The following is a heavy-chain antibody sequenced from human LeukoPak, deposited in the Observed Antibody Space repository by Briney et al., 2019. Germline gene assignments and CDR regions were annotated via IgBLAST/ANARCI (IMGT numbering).Heavy chain of an antibody. V-gene: IGHV2-5*02. Sequence: SGPTLVNPTQTLTLTCTFSGFSLSSSGVGVGWIRQPPGKALEWLALIYWDDDKHYSPSLKSRLTITKDTSKNQVVLTMTNMDPVDTATYYCAHRGAWFGELYYFDYWGQGTLVTVSS. CDR1: GFSLSSSGVG. CDR2: IYWDDDK. J-gene: IGHJ4*02. D-gene: IGHD3-10*01. CDR3: AHRGAWFGELYYFDY.